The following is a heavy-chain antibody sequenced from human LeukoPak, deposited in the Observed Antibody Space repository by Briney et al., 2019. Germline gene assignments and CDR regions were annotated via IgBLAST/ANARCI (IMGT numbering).Heavy chain of an antibody. CDR2: ISYDESNK. J-gene: IGHJ6*03. CDR3: ARDRGERFLEVYYYYYMDV. D-gene: IGHD3-3*01. CDR1: GFTFSSYA. Sequence: PGGSLRLSCAASGFTFSSYAMHWVRQAPGKGLEWVAVISYDESNKYYADSVKGRITISRDNSKSTLYLQMNSLRAEDTAVYYCARDRGERFLEVYYYYYMDVWGKGTTVTVSS. V-gene: IGHV3-30*01.